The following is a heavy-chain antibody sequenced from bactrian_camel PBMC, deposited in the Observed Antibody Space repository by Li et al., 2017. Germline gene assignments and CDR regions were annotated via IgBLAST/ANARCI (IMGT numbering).Heavy chain of an antibody. CDR2: MRSDGPP. CDR1: GFTFADSD. D-gene: IGHD2*01. J-gene: IGHJ6*01. CDR3: AAFPPGSQAPSACSGHPSSEIDFGW. Sequence: HVQLVESGGGSVQAGGSLRLSCTASGFTFADSDMGWYRQDSENECELVATMRSDGPPDYADSVKGRFTISQDNAVNTLYLQMNSLKSEDTGVYYCAAFPPGSQAPSACSGHPSSEIDFGWWGQGTQVTVS. V-gene: IGHV3S55*01.